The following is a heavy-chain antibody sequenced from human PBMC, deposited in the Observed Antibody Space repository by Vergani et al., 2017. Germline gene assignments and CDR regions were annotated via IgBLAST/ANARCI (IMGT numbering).Heavy chain of an antibody. Sequence: VQLQESGPGLVKPSQTLSLTCNVSGGSISSGDYYWSWIRQPPGKGLEWIGYIYYSGSTYYKPSLKSRVTISVDTSKNQFSLKLSSVTAADTAVYYCARVDYYGSGSSLYYYYMDVWGKGTTVTVSS. J-gene: IGHJ6*03. D-gene: IGHD3-10*01. CDR2: IYYSGST. CDR3: ARVDYYGSGSSLYYYYMDV. V-gene: IGHV4-30-4*01. CDR1: GGSISSGDYY.